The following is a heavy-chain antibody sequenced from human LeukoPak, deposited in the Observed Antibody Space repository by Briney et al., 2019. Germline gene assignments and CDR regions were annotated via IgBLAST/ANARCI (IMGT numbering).Heavy chain of an antibody. V-gene: IGHV6-1*01. D-gene: IGHD4-23*01. CDR3: ASQYYGGNSGFDY. J-gene: IGHJ4*02. Sequence: SQTLSLTCAISGDSVSRNAAAWNWIRQSPSRGLEWLGRTYYRSKWFDDYAVSVKSRIVINPDTSKNQFSLNLTSVTAADTAVYDCASQYYGGNSGFDYWGQGTLVTVSS. CDR1: GDSVSRNAAA. CDR2: TYYRSKWFD.